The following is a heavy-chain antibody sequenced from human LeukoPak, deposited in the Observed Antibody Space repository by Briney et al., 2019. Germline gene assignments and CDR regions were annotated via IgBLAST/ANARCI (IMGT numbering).Heavy chain of an antibody. J-gene: IGHJ4*02. D-gene: IGHD4-11*01. CDR1: GFTFSSYA. V-gene: IGHV3-23*01. CDR3: VKRVDYSEKYYFDS. CDR2: ISGSGGST. Sequence: GGSLRLSCAASGFTFSSYAMSWVRQAPGKGLEWVSAISGSGGSTFYADSVKGRFTISRDNSKNTLSLQMNSLRADDTAVYHCVKRVDYSEKYYFDSWGRGTLVTVSS.